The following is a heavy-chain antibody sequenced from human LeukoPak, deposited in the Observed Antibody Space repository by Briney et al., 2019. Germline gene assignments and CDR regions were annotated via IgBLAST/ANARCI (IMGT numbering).Heavy chain of an antibody. Sequence: GGSLRLSCAASGFTFSSCAMSWVRQAPAKGLEWVSSIIDSGGYTYYADSVKGRFTISRDNSKNTLFLQMNSLRAEDTAIYYCAKVRYYSDSSGWYPDYYYFDLWGRGTLVTVSS. V-gene: IGHV3-23*01. D-gene: IGHD3-22*01. CDR2: IIDSGGYT. CDR1: GFTFSSCA. J-gene: IGHJ2*01. CDR3: AKVRYYSDSSGWYPDYYYFDL.